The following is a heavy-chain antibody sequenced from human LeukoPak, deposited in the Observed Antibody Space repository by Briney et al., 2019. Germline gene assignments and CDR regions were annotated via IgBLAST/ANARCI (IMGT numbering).Heavy chain of an antibody. Sequence: GGSLRLSCAASGFTFTNYAMTWVRQAPGKGLEWVSSISASGVMTYYADSVKGRFTVSRDTSKNSLYLQMSSLTAADTAVYYCAKDRSIGTYCTFDHWGQGTLVTVSS. CDR3: AKDRSIGTYCTFDH. CDR1: GFTFTNYA. J-gene: IGHJ4*02. D-gene: IGHD1-26*01. CDR2: ISASGVMT. V-gene: IGHV3-23*01.